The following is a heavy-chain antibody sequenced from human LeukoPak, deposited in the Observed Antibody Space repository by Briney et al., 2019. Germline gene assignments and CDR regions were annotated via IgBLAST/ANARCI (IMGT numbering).Heavy chain of an antibody. CDR2: IWYDGSNK. V-gene: IGHV3-33*01. Sequence: GRSLRLSCAASGFTFSSYGMHWVRQAPGKGLEWVAVIWYDGSNKYYADSVKGRLTISRDNSKNTLYLQMNSLRAEDTAVYYCARDHGTTVVTPSFDYWGQGTLVTVSS. CDR1: GFTFSSYG. D-gene: IGHD4-23*01. J-gene: IGHJ4*02. CDR3: ARDHGTTVVTPSFDY.